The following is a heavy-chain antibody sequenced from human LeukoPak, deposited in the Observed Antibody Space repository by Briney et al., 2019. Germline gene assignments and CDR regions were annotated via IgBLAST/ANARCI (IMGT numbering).Heavy chain of an antibody. J-gene: IGHJ4*02. D-gene: IGHD1-1*01. CDR2: ITGGGVSTT. Sequence: GGSLRLSCAASGFSFSSCAMTWVRQAPGKGLEWVSAITGGGVSTTYYADSVKGRFTISADNSKNTLYLQMHSLRAEDTAIYYCAKGRVGGWNGGDCWGQGTLVTVSS. V-gene: IGHV3-23*01. CDR3: AKGRVGGWNGGDC. CDR1: GFSFSSCA.